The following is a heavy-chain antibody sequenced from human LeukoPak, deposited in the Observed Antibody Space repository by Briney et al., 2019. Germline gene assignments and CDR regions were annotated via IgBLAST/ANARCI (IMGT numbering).Heavy chain of an antibody. CDR3: GRVGRSWDNTAFDY. V-gene: IGHV1-2*02. J-gene: IGHJ4*02. D-gene: IGHD6-13*01. Sequence: ASVKVSCKASGYTFTGYYLHWVRQAPGQGLEWMGWINPNSGGTNYAQKFQGRVTMTRGTSISTAYMELSSLRSDDTAVYYCGRVGRSWDNTAFDYWGQGTLVTVSS. CDR2: INPNSGGT. CDR1: GYTFTGYY.